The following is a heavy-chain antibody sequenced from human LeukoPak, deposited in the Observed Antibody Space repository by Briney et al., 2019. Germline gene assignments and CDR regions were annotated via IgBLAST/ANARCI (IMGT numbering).Heavy chain of an antibody. D-gene: IGHD5-12*01. J-gene: IGHJ5*02. Sequence: GGSLRLSCAASGFTFSSYGMHWVRQAPGKGLEWVAFIRYDGSNKYYADSVKGRFTISRDNSKNTLYLQMNSLRAEDTAVYYCARARIVATIGGWFDPWGQGTLVTVSS. CDR1: GFTFSSYG. CDR2: IRYDGSNK. CDR3: ARARIVATIGGWFDP. V-gene: IGHV3-30*02.